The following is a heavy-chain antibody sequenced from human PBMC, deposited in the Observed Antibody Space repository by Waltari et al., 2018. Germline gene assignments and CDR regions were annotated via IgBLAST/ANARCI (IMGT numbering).Heavy chain of an antibody. CDR1: GFTFTTYG. CDR2: INSEGSLI. D-gene: IGHD3-10*01. Sequence: EVQLVEPGGGLVRPGGALRLSCAASGFTFTTYGMHWVRQAPGKGLVWVARINSEGSLISYAASVKGRFTISRDNAKNTLYLQMNSLRAEDTAVYYCARGGGSLDYWGQGTQVTVSS. V-gene: IGHV3-74*01. J-gene: IGHJ4*02. CDR3: ARGGGSLDY.